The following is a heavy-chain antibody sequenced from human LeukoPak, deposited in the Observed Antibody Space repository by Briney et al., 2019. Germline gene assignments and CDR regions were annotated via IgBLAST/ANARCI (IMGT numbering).Heavy chain of an antibody. CDR3: ARTSRGYSYGYYYYYMDV. CDR1: GFSLSTSGMC. J-gene: IGHJ6*03. V-gene: IGHV2-70*11. Sequence: SGPALVKPTQTLTLTCTFSGFSLSTSGMCVSWIRQPPGKALEWLARIDWDDDKYYSTSLKTRLTISKDTSKNQVVLTMTNMDPADTATYYCARTSRGYSYGYYYYYMDVWGKGTTVTVSS. D-gene: IGHD5-18*01. CDR2: IDWDDDK.